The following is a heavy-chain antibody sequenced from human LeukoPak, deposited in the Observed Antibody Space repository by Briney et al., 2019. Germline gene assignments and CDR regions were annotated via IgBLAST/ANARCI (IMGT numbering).Heavy chain of an antibody. CDR3: TTLSYSGYDFIHYFDY. Sequence: GGSLRLSCAASGFTFSNAWMSWVRQAPGKGLEWVGRIKSKTDGGTTDYAAPVKGRFTISRDDSKNTLYLQMNSLKTEDTAVYYCTTLSYSGYDFIHYFDYWGQGTLVTVSS. J-gene: IGHJ4*02. D-gene: IGHD5-12*01. CDR1: GFTFSNAW. V-gene: IGHV3-15*01. CDR2: IKSKTDGGTT.